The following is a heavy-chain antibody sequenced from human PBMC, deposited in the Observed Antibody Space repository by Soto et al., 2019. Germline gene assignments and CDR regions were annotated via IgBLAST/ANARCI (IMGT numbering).Heavy chain of an antibody. D-gene: IGHD6-13*01. CDR3: TRDESRDSSARGWFDP. J-gene: IGHJ5*02. Sequence: PXGCLGLSCAASGFTFRSFTMNWVRQAPGKGLEWVSTISSNSAYIYYTDALRGRFTISRDNAKNSLHLQMNSLRAEDTAVYYCTRDESRDSSARGWFDPWGPGTLVTVSS. CDR2: ISSNSAYI. CDR1: GFTFRSFT. V-gene: IGHV3-21*01.